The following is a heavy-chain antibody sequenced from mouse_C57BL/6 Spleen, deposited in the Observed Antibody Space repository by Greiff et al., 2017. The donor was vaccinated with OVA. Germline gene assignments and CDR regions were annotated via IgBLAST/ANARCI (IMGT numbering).Heavy chain of an antibody. CDR1: GFNIKDYY. J-gene: IGHJ3*01. V-gene: IGHV14-2*01. CDR3: ALYYYGSSYDWFAY. Sequence: VQLQQSGAELVKPGASVKLSCTASGFNIKDYYMHWVKQRTEQGLEWIGRIDPEDGETKYTPNFQGKATITADTSSNTAYLQLSSLTSEDTAVYYCALYYYGSSYDWFAYWGQGTLVTVSA. D-gene: IGHD1-1*01. CDR2: IDPEDGET.